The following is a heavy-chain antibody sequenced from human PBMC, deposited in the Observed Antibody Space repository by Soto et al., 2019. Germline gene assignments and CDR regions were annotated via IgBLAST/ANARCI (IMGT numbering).Heavy chain of an antibody. CDR3: ARENQYGGYGY. Sequence: QVQLQESGPGLVKPAGTLSLTCAVSSDSISSNYWWSWVRQPPGKGLEWIGEIYHSGSTNYNPSLKSRVTISVDKSKNEFSLKLNSVTAADTAVYYCARENQYGGYGYWGQGTLVTVSS. CDR2: IYHSGST. J-gene: IGHJ4*02. V-gene: IGHV4-4*02. CDR1: SDSISSNYW. D-gene: IGHD5-12*01.